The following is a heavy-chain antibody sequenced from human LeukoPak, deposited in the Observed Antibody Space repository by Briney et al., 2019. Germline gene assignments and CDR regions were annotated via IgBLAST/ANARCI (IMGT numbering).Heavy chain of an antibody. CDR1: GDSITSISSYY. CDR2: IYHSGTT. CDR3: ARQFDP. Sequence: SETQSLTCTVSGDSITSISSYYWSWIRQPPGKGLEWIGLIYHSGTTNYNPSLRSRVTISLDTSKNQVSLKLTSVTAADTAVYYCARQFDPWGQGTLVTVSS. V-gene: IGHV4-59*08. J-gene: IGHJ5*02.